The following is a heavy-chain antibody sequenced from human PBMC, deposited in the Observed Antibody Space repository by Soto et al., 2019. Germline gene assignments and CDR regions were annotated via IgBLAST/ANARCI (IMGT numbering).Heavy chain of an antibody. CDR1: GFTFSRFS. J-gene: IGHJ4*02. D-gene: IGHD4-4*01. V-gene: IGHV3-48*02. CDR3: ARDKDYSIDY. CDR2: ISSTGNTI. Sequence: EVQLVESGGGLVQPGGSLRLSCAASGFTFSRFSLNWVRQAPGKGLEGVSYISSTGNTIYYADSVMGRFTISRDLAKNSLYLQMNNLRDEDTAVYYCARDKDYSIDYWGQGTLVTVSS.